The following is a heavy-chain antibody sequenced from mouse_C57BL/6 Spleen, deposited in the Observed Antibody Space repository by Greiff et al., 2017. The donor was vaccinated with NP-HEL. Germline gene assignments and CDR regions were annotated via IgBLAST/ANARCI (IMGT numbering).Heavy chain of an antibody. CDR3: ARNSYSNYYAMDY. D-gene: IGHD2-5*01. J-gene: IGHJ4*01. Sequence: VKVVESGPGLVAPSQSLSITCTVSGFSLTSYAISWVRQPPGKGLEWLGVIWTGGGTNYNSALKSRLSISKDNSKSQVFLKMNSLQTDDTARYYCARNSYSNYYAMDYWGQGTSVTVSS. CDR1: GFSLTSYA. CDR2: IWTGGGT. V-gene: IGHV2-9-1*01.